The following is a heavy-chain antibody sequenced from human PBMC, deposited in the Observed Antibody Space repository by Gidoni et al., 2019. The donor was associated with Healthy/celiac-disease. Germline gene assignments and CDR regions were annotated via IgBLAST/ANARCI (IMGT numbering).Heavy chain of an antibody. CDR3: ARAHGYSGYDSPNDY. CDR1: PFTFCSYG. V-gene: IGHV3-33*01. Sequence: VQLVESGGGVVQLGRSLLIPCAASPFTFCSYGMHCVRQAPGTGLEWGAVIWYDGSNKYYADSVKGRLTISRDNSKNTLYLQMNSLRAEDTAVYYCARAHGYSGYDSPNDYWGQGTLVTVSS. CDR2: IWYDGSNK. D-gene: IGHD5-12*01. J-gene: IGHJ4*02.